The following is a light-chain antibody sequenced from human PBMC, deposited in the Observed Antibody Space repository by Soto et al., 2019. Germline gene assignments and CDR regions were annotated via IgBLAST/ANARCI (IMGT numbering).Light chain of an antibody. Sequence: GARVTITCRASPDIRNSLGWYQQKPGEAPKLLIFGASNLQTGFSSMFRGLGSGTDFTLTISSLQPEYFATYYCQQSFTTPSFGQGTRLENK. V-gene: IGKV1-39*01. CDR1: PDIRNS. J-gene: IGKJ5*01. CDR2: GAS. CDR3: QQSFTTPS.